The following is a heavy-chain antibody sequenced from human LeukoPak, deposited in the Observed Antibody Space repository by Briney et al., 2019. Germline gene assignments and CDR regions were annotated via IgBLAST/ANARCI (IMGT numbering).Heavy chain of an antibody. CDR2: IYYSGNT. Sequence: PSETLSLTCAVSGGSISTSNSYWGWIRRPPGKGLEWVGSIYYSGNTYYNPSLKSRVTISVDTSNNQFSLILTSVTAADTAVYYCARQTGAGLFILPGGQGTLVTVSS. D-gene: IGHD3-3*01. CDR3: ARQTGAGLFILP. V-gene: IGHV4-39*01. CDR1: GGSISTSNSY. J-gene: IGHJ4*02.